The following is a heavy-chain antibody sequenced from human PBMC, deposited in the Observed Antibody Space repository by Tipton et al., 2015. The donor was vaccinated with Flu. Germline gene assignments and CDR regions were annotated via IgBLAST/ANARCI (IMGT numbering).Heavy chain of an antibody. CDR3: VRVKTFDFIPNYFDP. CDR2: ISASGST. Sequence: TLSLTCTVSGGSISTYFWSWIRQPAGEGLEWIGRISASGSTVYNSSLESRVTLSRDTSKNQFSLKLSSVTAADTAVYYCVRVKTFDFIPNYFDPWGPGTLVIVSS. V-gene: IGHV4-4*07. D-gene: IGHD3-9*01. J-gene: IGHJ5*02. CDR1: GGSISTYF.